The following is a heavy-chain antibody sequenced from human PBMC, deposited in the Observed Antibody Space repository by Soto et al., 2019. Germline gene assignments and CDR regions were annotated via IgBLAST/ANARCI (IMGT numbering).Heavy chain of an antibody. J-gene: IGHJ5*02. CDR2: INPNSGGT. CDR1: GYTFTGYY. CDR3: AAVAAAVREWFDP. Sequence: GASVKVSCKASGYTFTGYYMHWVRQAPGQGLEWMGWINPNSGGTNYAQKFQGWVTMTRDTSTSTVYMELSSLRSEDTAVYYCAAVAAAVREWFDPWGQGTLVTVSS. V-gene: IGHV1-2*04. D-gene: IGHD6-13*01.